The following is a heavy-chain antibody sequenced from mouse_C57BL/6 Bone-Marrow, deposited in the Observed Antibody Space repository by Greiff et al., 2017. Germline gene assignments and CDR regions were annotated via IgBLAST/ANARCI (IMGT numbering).Heavy chain of an antibody. CDR2: ISDGGSYT. J-gene: IGHJ3*01. D-gene: IGHD1-1*01. V-gene: IGHV5-4*01. CDR3: AREVLRAWFAY. Sequence: EVQRVESGGGLVKPGGSLKLSCAASGFTFSSYAMSWVRQTPEKRLEWVATISDGGSYTYYPDNVKGRFTISRDNAKNNLYLQMSHLMSEDTAMYYCAREVLRAWFAYWGQGTLVTVSA. CDR1: GFTFSSYA.